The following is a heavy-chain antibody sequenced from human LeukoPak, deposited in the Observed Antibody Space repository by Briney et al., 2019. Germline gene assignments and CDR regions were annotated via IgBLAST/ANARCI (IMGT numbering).Heavy chain of an antibody. V-gene: IGHV3-33*06. D-gene: IGHD2-15*01. CDR3: AKGWVGFDY. CDR1: GFTFSSYG. CDR2: IWYGGSNK. J-gene: IGHJ4*02. Sequence: HPGGSLRLSCAASGFTFSSYGMHWVRQAPGKGLEWVAVIWYGGSNKYYADSVKGRFTISRDNSKNTLYLQMNSLRAEDTAVYYCAKGWVGFDYWGQGTLVTVSS.